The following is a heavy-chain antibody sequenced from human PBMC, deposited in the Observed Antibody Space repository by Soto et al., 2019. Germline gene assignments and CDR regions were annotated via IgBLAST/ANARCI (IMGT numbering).Heavy chain of an antibody. V-gene: IGHV1-69*08. CDR3: AGDPDSHYNDSHASTYP. D-gene: IGHD3-22*01. J-gene: IGHJ5*02. Sequence: QVQLVQSGAEVKKPGSSVKVSCKASGGTFSTYTITWVRQAPGQGLEWMGGIIPIIGIINYAQKFQGRVTITADKFTGTAYLELTRLRSDETAVYYCAGDPDSHYNDSHASTYPWGQGTLVTVYS. CDR1: GGTFSTYT. CDR2: IIPIIGII.